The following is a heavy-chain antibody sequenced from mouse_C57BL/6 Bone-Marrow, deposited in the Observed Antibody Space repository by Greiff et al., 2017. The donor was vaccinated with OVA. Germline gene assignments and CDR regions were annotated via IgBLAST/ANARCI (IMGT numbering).Heavy chain of an antibody. CDR1: GYTFTSYW. J-gene: IGHJ4*01. CDR3: ERDYSKGYYAMDY. CDR2: IDPSDSYT. D-gene: IGHD2-5*01. Sequence: QVQLQQPGAELVMPGASVKLSCKASGYTFTSYWMHWVKQRPGQGLEWIGEIDPSDSYTNYNQKFKGKSTLTVDKSSSTAYMQLSSLTSEDSAVYYCERDYSKGYYAMDYWGQGTSVTVSS. V-gene: IGHV1-69*01.